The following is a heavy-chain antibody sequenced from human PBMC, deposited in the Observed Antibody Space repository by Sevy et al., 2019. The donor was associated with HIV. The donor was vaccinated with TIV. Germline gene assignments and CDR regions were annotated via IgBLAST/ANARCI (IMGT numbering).Heavy chain of an antibody. J-gene: IGHJ4*02. CDR2: FHEDGES. V-gene: IGHV1-24*01. CDR3: ATDIVVGRDY. Sequence: ASVKVSCKVSGYTLSKLSMLWVRQAPGKGLEWMGGFHEDGESMYAQKFQGRVTMTEDTSTDTAYMELSSLRSEDTAVYYCATDIVVGRDYWGQGTLVTVSS. CDR1: GYTLSKLS. D-gene: IGHD2-2*01.